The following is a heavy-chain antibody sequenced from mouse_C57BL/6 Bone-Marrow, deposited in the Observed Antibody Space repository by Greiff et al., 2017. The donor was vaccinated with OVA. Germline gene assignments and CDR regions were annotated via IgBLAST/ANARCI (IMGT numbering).Heavy chain of an antibody. V-gene: IGHV1-39*01. J-gene: IGHJ4*01. D-gene: IGHD1-1*01. CDR3: ARWILRALWAMDD. CDR1: GYSFPDYN. CDR2: INPNYGTT. Sequence: EVQLQQSGPEPVKPGASVKISCKASGYSFPDYNMNWVKQSNGKSLEWIGVINPNYGTTSYNQKFKGKATLTVDQSSSTAYMQLNSLTTEDSAVYSGARWILRALWAMDDWGQGTSVTVSS.